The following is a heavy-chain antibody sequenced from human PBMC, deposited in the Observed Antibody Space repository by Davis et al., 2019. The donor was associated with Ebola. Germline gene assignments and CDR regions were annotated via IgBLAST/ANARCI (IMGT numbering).Heavy chain of an antibody. CDR3: ARVESSSWYYYYGMDV. D-gene: IGHD6-13*01. Sequence: AASVKVSCKASGYTFTSYAMHWVRQAPGQRLEWMGWINAGNGNTKYSQKFQGRVTITRDTSASTACMELSSLRSEDTAVYYCARVESSSWYYYYGMDVWGQGTTVTVSS. CDR2: INAGNGNT. CDR1: GYTFTSYA. J-gene: IGHJ6*02. V-gene: IGHV1-3*01.